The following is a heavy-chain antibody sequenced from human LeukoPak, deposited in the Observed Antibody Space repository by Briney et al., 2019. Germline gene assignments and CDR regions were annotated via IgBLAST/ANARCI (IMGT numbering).Heavy chain of an antibody. CDR3: ARVPPLGYCSGGSCLLYYYYYMDV. CDR1: GFTFSSYS. Sequence: GGSLRLSCAASGFTFSSYSMNCVRQAPGKGLEWVSSISSSSSYIYYADSVKGRFTISRDNAKNSLYLQMNSLRAEDTAVYYCARVPPLGYCSGGSCLLYYYYYMDVWGKGTTVTVSS. CDR2: ISSSSSYI. J-gene: IGHJ6*03. D-gene: IGHD2-15*01. V-gene: IGHV3-21*01.